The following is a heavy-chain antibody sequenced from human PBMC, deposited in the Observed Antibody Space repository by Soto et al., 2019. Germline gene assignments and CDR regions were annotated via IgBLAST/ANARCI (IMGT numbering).Heavy chain of an antibody. Sequence: PSETLSLTCTVSGGSISSGDYYWSWIRQPPGKGLEWIGYIYYSGSTYYNPSLKSRVTISVDTSKNQFSLKLSSVTAADTAVYYCARGFEYFPLDYWGQGTLVTVSS. J-gene: IGHJ4*02. CDR3: ARGFEYFPLDY. D-gene: IGHD3-9*01. CDR2: IYYSGST. V-gene: IGHV4-30-4*01. CDR1: GGSISSGDYY.